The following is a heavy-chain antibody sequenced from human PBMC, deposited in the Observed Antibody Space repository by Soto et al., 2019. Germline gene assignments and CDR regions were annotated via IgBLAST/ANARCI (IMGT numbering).Heavy chain of an antibody. CDR1: GSTFSSYT. Sequence: QVQLVQSGAELKKPGSSVKVSCQASGSTFSSYTVSWVRQVPGQGLEWMGRIIPVLGVTNYAPNFKGRVTITADKSKTTVDMELTSLRSGDTAVYNCARRRYCGADCYSKYYYGMDVWGQGTTVTVSS. CDR2: IIPVLGVT. CDR3: ARRRYCGADCYSKYYYGMDV. V-gene: IGHV1-69*02. D-gene: IGHD2-21*02. J-gene: IGHJ6*02.